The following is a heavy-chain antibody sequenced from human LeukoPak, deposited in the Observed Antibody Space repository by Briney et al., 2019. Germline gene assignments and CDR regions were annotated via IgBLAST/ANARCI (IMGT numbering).Heavy chain of an antibody. V-gene: IGHV1-18*01. J-gene: IGHJ4*02. D-gene: IGHD2-2*02. CDR3: ARGQFTAAINY. CDR1: GYTFTSYG. CDR2: VSAYNGNT. Sequence: ASVKVSCKASGYTFTSYGITWVRQAPGQGLEWMGWVSAYNGNTNYAQKFQGRVTMTRDTSISTAYMELSRLRSDDTAVYYCARGQFTAAINYWGQGTLVTVSS.